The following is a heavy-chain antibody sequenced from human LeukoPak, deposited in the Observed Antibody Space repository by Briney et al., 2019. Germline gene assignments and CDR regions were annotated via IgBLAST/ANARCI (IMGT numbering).Heavy chain of an antibody. Sequence: GGSLRLSCAASGFTFSSYAMGWVRQAPGGGREWVSAIRGRGGSTLYGDSVKGRFTISRDHSKNTTYLQMNSLRAEDTAVFYWAKVGGDYTPCYFDYWGQGTLVTVSS. CDR2: IRGRGGST. CDR1: GFTFSSYA. J-gene: IGHJ4*02. D-gene: IGHD4-11*01. V-gene: IGHV3-23*01. CDR3: AKVGGDYTPCYFDY.